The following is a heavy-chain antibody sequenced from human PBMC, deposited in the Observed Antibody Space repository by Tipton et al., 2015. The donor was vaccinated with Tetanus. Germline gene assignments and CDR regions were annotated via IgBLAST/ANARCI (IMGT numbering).Heavy chain of an antibody. D-gene: IGHD3-22*01. J-gene: IGHJ4*02. V-gene: IGHV4-39*01. CDR1: GGSISSSSYY. CDR3: ARRYYDSSGYSHFDY. CDR2: IYYSGST. Sequence: TLSLTCTVSGGSISSSSYYWGWIRQPPGKGLEWIGSIYYSGSTYYTPSLKSRVTISVDTSKNQFSLKLSSVTAADTAVYYCARRYYDSSGYSHFDYWGQGTLVTVSS.